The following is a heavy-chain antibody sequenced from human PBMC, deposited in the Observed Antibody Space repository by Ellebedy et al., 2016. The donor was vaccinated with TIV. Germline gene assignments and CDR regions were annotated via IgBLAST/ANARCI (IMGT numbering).Heavy chain of an antibody. Sequence: GGSLRLSXAASGFTFSGYWMSWFRQAPGKGLEWVANIHEDGSEKYYVDSVKGRFIISRDNTKKSLYLQMNSLRAEDTAVYYCAKVARVAELFPFDSWGQGTLVTVSS. CDR3: AKVARVAELFPFDS. V-gene: IGHV3-7*05. J-gene: IGHJ4*02. CDR1: GFTFSGYW. D-gene: IGHD3-10*01. CDR2: IHEDGSEK.